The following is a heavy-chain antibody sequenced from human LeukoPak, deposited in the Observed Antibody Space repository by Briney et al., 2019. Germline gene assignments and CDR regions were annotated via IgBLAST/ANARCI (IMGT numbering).Heavy chain of an antibody. V-gene: IGHV6-1*01. J-gene: IGHJ4*02. CDR3: AAGTALRGFYYFDY. D-gene: IGHD6-19*01. Sequence: SQTLSLTCAISGDGISSNSATWIWITQSPARDLEWLGRTYNSYTWYNDYAVSVISRTTINPDTPQNQESLQLTAVATEDTAVYYCAAGTALRGFYYFDYWGQGTLVTVSS. CDR1: GDGISSNSAT. CDR2: TYNSYTWYN.